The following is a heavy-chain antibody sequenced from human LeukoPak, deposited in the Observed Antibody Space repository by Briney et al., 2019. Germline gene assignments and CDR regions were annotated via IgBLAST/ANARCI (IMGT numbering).Heavy chain of an antibody. CDR3: AQAKTMLSRGWDIDS. Sequence: GGSLRLSCAASGFTFSSYGMTWVRQAPGKGLEWVSAITDSGDSTNYADSVRGRFTISRDNSRNTVSLQMDSLRAEDTAVYYCAQAKTMLSRGWDIDSWGQGTLVTVSS. V-gene: IGHV3-23*01. J-gene: IGHJ4*02. CDR1: GFTFSSYG. D-gene: IGHD6-19*01. CDR2: ITDSGDST.